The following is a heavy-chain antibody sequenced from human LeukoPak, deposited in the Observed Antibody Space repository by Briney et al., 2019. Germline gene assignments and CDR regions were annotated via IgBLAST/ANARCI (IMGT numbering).Heavy chain of an antibody. CDR2: VSGSGNST. CDR1: GFTLSSYG. V-gene: IGHV3-23*01. J-gene: IGHJ4*02. Sequence: GGTLRLSCAASGFTLSSYGMSWVRQAPGKGLEWVSLVSGSGNSTFYADSVKGRFTISRDNSKNTLYLQMNNLRAEDTAVYYCAMGGDITTSQFDYWGQGTLVTVSS. D-gene: IGHD5-12*01. CDR3: AMGGDITTSQFDY.